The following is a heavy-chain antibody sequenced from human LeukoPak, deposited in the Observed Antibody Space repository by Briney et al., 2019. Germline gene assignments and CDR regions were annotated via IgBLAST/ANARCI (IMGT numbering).Heavy chain of an antibody. J-gene: IGHJ4*02. V-gene: IGHV4-34*01. D-gene: IGHD5-24*01. CDR2: INHSGST. CDR3: ARSRLHPIIFDY. CDR1: GASITRYY. Sequence: SETLSLTCTVSGASITRYYWSWIRQPPGKGLEWIGEINHSGSTNYNPSLKSRVTISVDTSKTQFSLKLSSVTAADTAVYYCARSRLHPIIFDYWGQGTLVTVSS.